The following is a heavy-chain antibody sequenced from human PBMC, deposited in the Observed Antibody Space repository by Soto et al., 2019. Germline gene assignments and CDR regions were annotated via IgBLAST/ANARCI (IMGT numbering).Heavy chain of an antibody. CDR2: IYYGGST. D-gene: IGHD3-10*01. CDR1: GVPITTFY. CDR3: ARGQLLHYQYGLDV. J-gene: IGHJ6*02. Sequence: QVQLQESGPALVRPSDSLSLMCSVSGVPITTFYWSWIRQAPGKGLEYIGYIYYGGSTHYNPALKSRVTMSVDTAKNEFSLNLRSVTAADTAAYYCARGQLLHYQYGLDVWGQGTTVIV. V-gene: IGHV4-59*07.